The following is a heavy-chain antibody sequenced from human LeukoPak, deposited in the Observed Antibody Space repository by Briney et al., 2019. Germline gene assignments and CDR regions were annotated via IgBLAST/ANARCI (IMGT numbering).Heavy chain of an antibody. CDR2: ISYDGSNK. J-gene: IGHJ4*02. Sequence: AGSLRPSCAASGFTFSSYGMHWVRQAPGKGLEWVAVISYDGSNKYYADSVKGRFTISRDNSKNTLYLQMNSLRAEDTAVYYCAKGRDSRDFDYWGQGTLVTVSS. D-gene: IGHD6-13*01. V-gene: IGHV3-30*18. CDR1: GFTFSSYG. CDR3: AKGRDSRDFDY.